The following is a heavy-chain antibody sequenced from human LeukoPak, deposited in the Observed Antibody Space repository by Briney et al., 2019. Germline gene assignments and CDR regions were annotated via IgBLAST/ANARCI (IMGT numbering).Heavy chain of an antibody. CDR2: IRSNSYGGTT. CDR1: GFTFGDYA. Sequence: GGSLRLSCTTSGFTFGDYAMNWVRQAPGKGLEWVGFIRSNSYGGTTEYAASVKGRLTISRDDSKSIAYLQMNSLKTEDTAVYYCTRGSGYGDYVGYWGQGTLVTVSP. J-gene: IGHJ4*02. D-gene: IGHD4-17*01. CDR3: TRGSGYGDYVGY. V-gene: IGHV3-49*04.